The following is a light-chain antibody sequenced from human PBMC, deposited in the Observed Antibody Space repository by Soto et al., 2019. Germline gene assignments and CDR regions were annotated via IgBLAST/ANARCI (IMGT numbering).Light chain of an antibody. CDR1: QSIGNW. J-gene: IGKJ1*01. CDR3: QQYNSYSST. Sequence: DIQMTQSPSTLSASVGDRVTITCRASQSIGNWLAWYQQKPGKAPKLLIYDASSLESGVPSRFSGSGSGTEFTLTIRRLQPDDFATYYCQQYNSYSSTFGHGTKVEVK. CDR2: DAS. V-gene: IGKV1-5*01.